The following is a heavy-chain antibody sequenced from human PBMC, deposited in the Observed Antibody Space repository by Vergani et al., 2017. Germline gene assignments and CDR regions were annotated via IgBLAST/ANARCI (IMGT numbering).Heavy chain of an antibody. V-gene: IGHV4-39*01. J-gene: IGHJ4*02. CDR1: ADSISSGSYY. D-gene: IGHD6-19*01. CDR2: IYYSGLT. CDR3: ARQRPGSGWSPGDFDD. Sequence: QLQLQQSGPGLVKPSETLFLTCTVSADSISSGSYYWGWIRQPPGKSLEWIGSIYYSGLTYYNPSLKSRVAISVDTSKNKFSLKVTSVTAADTAVYFCARQRPGSGWSPGDFDDWGQGILVTVSS.